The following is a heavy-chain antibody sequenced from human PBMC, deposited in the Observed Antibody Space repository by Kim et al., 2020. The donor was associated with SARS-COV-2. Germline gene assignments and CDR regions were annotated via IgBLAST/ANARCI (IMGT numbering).Heavy chain of an antibody. D-gene: IGHD3-3*01. J-gene: IGHJ4*01. CDR2: IWYDGSNK. CDR1: GFTFSSYA. CDR3: ARDDYDFWSGYYTSDY. V-gene: IGHV3-33*01. Sequence: GGSLRLSCAASGFTFSSYAMHWVRQAPGKGLEWVALIWYDGSNKYYADSVKGRFTISRDNSKNTLYLQMNSLRAEDKTVYYCARDDYDFWSGYYTSDYWG.